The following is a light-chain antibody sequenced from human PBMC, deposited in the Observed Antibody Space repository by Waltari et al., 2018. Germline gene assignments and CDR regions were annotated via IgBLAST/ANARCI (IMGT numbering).Light chain of an antibody. J-gene: IGKJ1*01. Sequence: DIQMTQSPSSLSASVGARVTITCRASQSVNTYLHWYQQKPGKAPKLLIYDASSVQSGVPLRFSGSGSGTDFTLTISSLQPEDFATYYCQQSYSLLRTFGQGTKVEIK. V-gene: IGKV1-39*01. CDR3: QQSYSLLRT. CDR2: DAS. CDR1: QSVNTY.